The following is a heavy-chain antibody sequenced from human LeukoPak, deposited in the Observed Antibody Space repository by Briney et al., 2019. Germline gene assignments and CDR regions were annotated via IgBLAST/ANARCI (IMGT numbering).Heavy chain of an antibody. Sequence: GGSLRLSCAASGFTFSSHWMTWVRQAPGKGLEWVANIKQDGSEKHYVDSVKGRFTISRDNAKNSLYLQMSSLRAEDTAVYYCARYYYGSGTPFDPWGQGTLVTVSS. J-gene: IGHJ5*02. CDR2: IKQDGSEK. V-gene: IGHV3-7*01. D-gene: IGHD3-10*01. CDR3: ARYYYGSGTPFDP. CDR1: GFTFSSHW.